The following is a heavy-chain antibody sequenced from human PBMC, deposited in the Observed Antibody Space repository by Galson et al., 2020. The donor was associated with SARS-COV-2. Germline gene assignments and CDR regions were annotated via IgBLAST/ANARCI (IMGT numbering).Heavy chain of an antibody. CDR2: IPQSGSN. V-gene: IGHV4-30-2*01. Sequence: ETSDTLSLTCAGPAGSISSGGYSCSWIRQPPGKGPECPGYIPQSGSNYYNPSLKSTLTISVDTSKDQFSLNLNSVTAADTAIYYCASTWGCDDVFQYWGHGSLVAVS. J-gene: IGHJ4*01. D-gene: IGHD2-2*01. CDR1: AGSISSGGYS. CDR3: ASTWGCDDVFQY.